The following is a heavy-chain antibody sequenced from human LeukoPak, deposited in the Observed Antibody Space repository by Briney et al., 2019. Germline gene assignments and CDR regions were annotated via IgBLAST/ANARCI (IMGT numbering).Heavy chain of an antibody. Sequence: GASVKVSCKASGYTSTSYDINWVRQATGQGLEWMGWMNPNSGNTGYAQKFQGRVTITRNTSISTAYMELSSLRSEDTAVYYCARIPAHSYYYYMDVWGKGTTVTVSS. J-gene: IGHJ6*03. D-gene: IGHD1-14*01. CDR3: ARIPAHSYYYYMDV. CDR1: GYTSTSYD. V-gene: IGHV1-8*03. CDR2: MNPNSGNT.